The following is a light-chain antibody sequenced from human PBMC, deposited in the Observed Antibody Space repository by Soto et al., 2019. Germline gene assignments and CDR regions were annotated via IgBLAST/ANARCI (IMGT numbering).Light chain of an antibody. Sequence: EIVMTQYPTTLSVSAGERATLSCRASQSVSSNLAWYQQKPGQGPRLLIYGASTRATGIPARFSGSGSGTEFTLTISSLQSEDFAVYYCQQYNNWPWTFGQGTKVDIK. V-gene: IGKV3-15*01. CDR1: QSVSSN. CDR2: GAS. J-gene: IGKJ1*01. CDR3: QQYNNWPWT.